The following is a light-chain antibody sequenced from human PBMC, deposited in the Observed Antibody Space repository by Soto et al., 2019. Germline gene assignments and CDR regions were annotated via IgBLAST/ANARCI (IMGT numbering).Light chain of an antibody. Sequence: QSALTQPPSASGSPGQSVTISCTGTSSDLGGYNYVSWYQKNPGKAPKLMIYEVSKRPSGVPDRFSGSKSGNTASLTVSGLQAEDEADYYCSSYAGSKNVVVVGGGTELTV. V-gene: IGLV2-8*01. CDR3: SSYAGSKNVVV. J-gene: IGLJ2*01. CDR1: SSDLGGYNY. CDR2: EVS.